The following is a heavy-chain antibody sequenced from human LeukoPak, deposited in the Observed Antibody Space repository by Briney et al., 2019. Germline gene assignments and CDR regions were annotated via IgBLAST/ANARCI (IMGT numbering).Heavy chain of an antibody. V-gene: IGHV4-59*08. Sequence: SETLSLTCTVSGGSISSYYWSWIRQPPGKGLEWIGYIYDSGSTDYNPSLKSRVTISVDTSKNQFSLKLSSVTAADTAVYYCARHREKYCGGDCYSSWFDPWGQGTLVTVSS. CDR2: IYDSGST. D-gene: IGHD2-21*02. CDR3: ARHREKYCGGDCYSSWFDP. J-gene: IGHJ5*02. CDR1: GGSISSYY.